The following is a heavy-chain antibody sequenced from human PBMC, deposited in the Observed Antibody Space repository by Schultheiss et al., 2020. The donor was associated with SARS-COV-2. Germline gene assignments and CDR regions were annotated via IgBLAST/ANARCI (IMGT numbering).Heavy chain of an antibody. Sequence: SETLSLTCAVYGGSFSGYYWSWIRQFPGKGLEWIGEISHGGSTNYNPSLKSRVTISVDTSKNQFYLKLRSLTAADTAVYYCARGSPRITIFGVARGRFDPWGQGTLVTVSS. V-gene: IGHV4-34*01. D-gene: IGHD3-3*01. CDR1: GGSFSGYY. CDR3: ARGSPRITIFGVARGRFDP. CDR2: ISHGGST. J-gene: IGHJ5*02.